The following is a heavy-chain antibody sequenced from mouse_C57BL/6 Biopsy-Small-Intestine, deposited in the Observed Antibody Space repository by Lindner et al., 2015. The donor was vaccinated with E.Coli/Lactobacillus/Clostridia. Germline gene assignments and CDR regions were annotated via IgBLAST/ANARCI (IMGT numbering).Heavy chain of an antibody. CDR2: ISSGSSTI. J-gene: IGHJ4*01. CDR1: GFTFSDYG. Sequence: VQLQESGGGLVKPGGSLKLSCAASGFTFSDYGMHWVRQAPEKGLEWVAYISSGSSTIYYADTVKGQFTISRDNAKNTLFLQMTSLRSEDTATYYCARRGTDYYAMDYWGQGTSVTVSS. V-gene: IGHV5-17*01. D-gene: IGHD3-3*01. CDR3: ARRGTDYYAMDY.